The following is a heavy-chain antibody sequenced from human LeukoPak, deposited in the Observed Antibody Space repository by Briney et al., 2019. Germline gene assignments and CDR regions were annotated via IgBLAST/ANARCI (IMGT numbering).Heavy chain of an antibody. J-gene: IGHJ4*02. D-gene: IGHD6-19*01. CDR2: ISYDGSIQ. CDR1: GLTFSSYA. Sequence: GGSLRLSCAASGLTFSSYAMHWVRQAPGKGLEWVAVISYDGSIQFYADSVMGRFTISRDNSKNTLYLQMNSLRAEDTAVYYCARDPVTVAGTRWFDYWGQGTLVTVSS. V-gene: IGHV3-30-3*01. CDR3: ARDPVTVAGTRWFDY.